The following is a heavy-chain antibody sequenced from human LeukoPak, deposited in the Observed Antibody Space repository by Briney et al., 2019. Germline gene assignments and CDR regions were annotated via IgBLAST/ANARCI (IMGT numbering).Heavy chain of an antibody. CDR3: ARSQGGTMILRHLAL. V-gene: IGHV3-53*01. D-gene: IGHD3/OR15-3a*01. CDR2: INSAGNA. Sequence: GGSLSLSCAASGFTVSSNYMNWVRQAPGKGLEWVSVINSAGNAYYADSVKGRFTISRDNSKDMLYLQMNSLRAEDTAVYYCARSQGGTMILRHLALWARGTLVTVSS. CDR1: GFTVSSNY. J-gene: IGHJ2*01.